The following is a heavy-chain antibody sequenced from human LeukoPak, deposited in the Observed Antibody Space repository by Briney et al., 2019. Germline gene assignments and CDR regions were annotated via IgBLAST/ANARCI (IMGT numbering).Heavy chain of an antibody. CDR2: IIPIFATT. CDR1: GGTLNNYA. D-gene: IGHD1-14*01. J-gene: IGHJ5*02. V-gene: IGHV1-69*13. Sequence: SVKVSCKASGGTLNNYAISWVRQAPGQGLEWMGGIIPIFATTNYAQKFQGRVTITADESTRTAYMELSSLRSEDTAVYYCARELNRDGFDPWGQGTLVTVSS. CDR3: ARELNRDGFDP.